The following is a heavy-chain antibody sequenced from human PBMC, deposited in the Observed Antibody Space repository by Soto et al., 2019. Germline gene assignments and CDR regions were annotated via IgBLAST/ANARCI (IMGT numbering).Heavy chain of an antibody. D-gene: IGHD3-10*01. J-gene: IGHJ6*03. CDR2: IKPISEGGTT. V-gene: IGHV3-15*07. CDR1: RFNFSAAW. CDR3: ARDPIEWFGEFDYYYMDV. Sequence: GGSLRLSCVASRFNFSAAWFNWVRQIPGKGLEWVGRIKPISEGGTTAYAEAVKGRFTISRDDSKNALHLQMDSLKTEDSAVYYCARDPIEWFGEFDYYYMDVWGKGTTVTVSS.